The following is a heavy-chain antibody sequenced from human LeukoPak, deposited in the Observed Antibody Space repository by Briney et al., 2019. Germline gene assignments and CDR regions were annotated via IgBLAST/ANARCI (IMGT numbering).Heavy chain of an antibody. CDR1: GFTFSSYW. CDR2: IKQDGSET. Sequence: PGGSLRLSCAASGFTFSSYWMSWVGQAPGRGVAWVANIKQDGSETYYVDSVKGGFTISRDNAKQLLYLEMNSLRAEDTALYYCARVDGSSSCPDYWGQGTLVTVSS. J-gene: IGHJ4*02. V-gene: IGHV3-7*01. D-gene: IGHD6-13*01. CDR3: ARVDGSSSCPDY.